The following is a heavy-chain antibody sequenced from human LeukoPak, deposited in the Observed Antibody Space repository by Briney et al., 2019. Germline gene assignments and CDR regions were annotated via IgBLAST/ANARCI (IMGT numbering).Heavy chain of an antibody. J-gene: IGHJ4*02. CDR1: GFTFRDYW. Sequence: GGSLRLSCVASGFTFRDYWMSWIRQAPGKGPEWVAHLNQDASRRYYVGSVQGRFTISRDNAKNSLYLQTNSLSIEDTAVYYCARDEGGGWYQEDSWGQGTLVTVSS. D-gene: IGHD6-19*01. CDR2: LNQDASRR. V-gene: IGHV3-7*01. CDR3: ARDEGGGWYQEDS.